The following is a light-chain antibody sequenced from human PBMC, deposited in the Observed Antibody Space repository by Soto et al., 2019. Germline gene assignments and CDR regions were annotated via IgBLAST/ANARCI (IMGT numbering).Light chain of an antibody. V-gene: IGLV1-44*01. Sequence: QAVVTQPPSASGTPGQRVTISCSGGSSNIGTNAVNWYQQLPGTAPKLLIYNNNQRPSGVPDRFSGSKSGTSASLAISGLRSEDEADYYCAAWDDSLNGYVFGTGTKVTVL. CDR2: NNN. CDR3: AAWDDSLNGYV. J-gene: IGLJ1*01. CDR1: SSNIGTNA.